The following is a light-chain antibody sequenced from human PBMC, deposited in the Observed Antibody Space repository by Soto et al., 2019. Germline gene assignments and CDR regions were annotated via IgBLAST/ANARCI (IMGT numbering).Light chain of an antibody. J-gene: IGKJ4*01. Sequence: EIVLTQSPATLSLSPGERATLSCRASQSISNYLAWYQQKPGQAPRLLISDASNRATGIPARFSGSGSGTDYTLTIGTPEPEDFAVYYCQHSNDWPPGAAFGGGTKVEI. V-gene: IGKV3-11*01. CDR2: DAS. CDR1: QSISNY. CDR3: QHSNDWPPGAA.